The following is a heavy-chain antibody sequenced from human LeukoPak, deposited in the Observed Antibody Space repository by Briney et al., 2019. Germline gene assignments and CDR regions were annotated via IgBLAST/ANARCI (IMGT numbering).Heavy chain of an antibody. CDR3: AKDLYNWNDFFDY. CDR1: GFTFSSYG. Sequence: GGSLRLSCAASGFTFSSYGMHWVRQAPGKGLEWVAVISYDGSNKYYADSVKGRFTISRDNSKNTLYQQTNSLRAEDTAVYYCAKDLYNWNDFFDYWGQGTLVTVSS. J-gene: IGHJ4*02. D-gene: IGHD1-1*01. V-gene: IGHV3-30*18. CDR2: ISYDGSNK.